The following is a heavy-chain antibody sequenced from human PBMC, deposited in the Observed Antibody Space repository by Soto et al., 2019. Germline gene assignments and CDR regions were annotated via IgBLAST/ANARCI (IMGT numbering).Heavy chain of an antibody. CDR2: LTDTGYTT. Sequence: DVQLLESGGGLVQPGGSLRLSCAASGFTFNNYAMSWVRQTPGEGLVYVSSLTDTGYTTYYADSVRGRFTISRDNSRNTVDLQMNSLIVDDTAICYCARGGLGQLTAIDYWGQGTLVTVSS. D-gene: IGHD2-21*02. J-gene: IGHJ4*02. CDR3: ARGGLGQLTAIDY. V-gene: IGHV3-23*01. CDR1: GFTFNNYA.